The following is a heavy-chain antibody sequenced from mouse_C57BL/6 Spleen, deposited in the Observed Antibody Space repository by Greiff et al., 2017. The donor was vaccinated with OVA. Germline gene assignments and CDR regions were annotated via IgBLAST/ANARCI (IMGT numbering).Heavy chain of an antibody. D-gene: IGHD3-3*01. Sequence: VQLQQPGAELVKPGASVKMSCKASGYTFTSYWITWVKQRPGQGLEWIGDIYPGSGSTNYNEKFKSKATLTVDTSSSTAYMQLSSLTSEDSAVYYCATESRQLGRFAYWGQGTLVTVSA. CDR1: GYTFTSYW. CDR2: IYPGSGST. CDR3: ATESRQLGRFAY. V-gene: IGHV1-55*01. J-gene: IGHJ3*01.